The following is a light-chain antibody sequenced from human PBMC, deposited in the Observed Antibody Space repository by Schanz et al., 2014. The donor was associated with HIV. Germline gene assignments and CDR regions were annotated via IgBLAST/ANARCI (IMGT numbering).Light chain of an antibody. J-gene: IGLJ3*02. CDR1: TSNIGTGYD. Sequence: QSVLAQPLSVSGAPGQRVTISCTGSTSNIGTGYDVHWYQQLPGTAPKLLIYGNSNRPSGVPDRFSGSKSGTSASLAITGLQAEDEADYYCCSYAGISTWVFGGGTKLTVL. CDR3: CSYAGISTWV. V-gene: IGLV1-40*01. CDR2: GNS.